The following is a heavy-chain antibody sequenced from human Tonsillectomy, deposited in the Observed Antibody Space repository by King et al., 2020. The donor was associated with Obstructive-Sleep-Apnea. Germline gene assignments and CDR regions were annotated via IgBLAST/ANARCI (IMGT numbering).Heavy chain of an antibody. CDR1: GFSSSDYY. Sequence: VQLVESGGGLVKPGGSLRLSCAVSGFSSSDYYMAWIGQAPGKGLEWVSYISSSGRSIQYADSVKGRFTISRDNARNSVHLQMNSLRAEDTAVYYCARERSAAVEYFDHWGQGTLVTVSS. CDR3: ARERSAAVEYFDH. J-gene: IGHJ4*02. D-gene: IGHD3-3*01. V-gene: IGHV3-11*01. CDR2: ISSSGRSI.